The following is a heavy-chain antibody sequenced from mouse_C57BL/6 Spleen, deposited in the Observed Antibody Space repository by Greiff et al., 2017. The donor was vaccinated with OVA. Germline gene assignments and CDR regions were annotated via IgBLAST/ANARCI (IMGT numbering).Heavy chain of an antibody. D-gene: IGHD3-1*01. CDR2: ILPNSGCT. J-gene: IGHJ4*01. Sequence: QVQLQQPGAELVKPGASVKLSCKASGYTFTSYWMLWVKQRHGHGLEWIGMILPNSGCTNYTEKFKSKSTLTVDKTSSTAYMRLSSLTSEDSAVYYCARGTAHATEIYAMDDWGQGTSVTVSS. CDR1: GYTFTSYW. CDR3: ARGTAHATEIYAMDD. V-gene: IGHV1-64*01.